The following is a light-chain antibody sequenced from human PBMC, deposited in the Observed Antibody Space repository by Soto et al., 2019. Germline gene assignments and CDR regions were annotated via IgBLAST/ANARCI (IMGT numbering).Light chain of an antibody. V-gene: IGLV2-8*01. CDR1: SGDVGTYAL. CDR2: GVH. Sequence: QSALTQPPSASGSPGQSVTMSCTGSSGDVGTYALVSWYQQHPGKAPKLMIYGVHKRPSGVPDRFSGSQSGNTVSLTVSGLQTEDEADYFCSSYADNNNDVFGSGTKVTVL. J-gene: IGLJ1*01. CDR3: SSYADNNNDV.